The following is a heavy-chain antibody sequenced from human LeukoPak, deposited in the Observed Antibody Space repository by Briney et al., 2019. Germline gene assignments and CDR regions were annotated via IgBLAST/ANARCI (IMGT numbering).Heavy chain of an antibody. J-gene: IGHJ5*02. CDR2: IYYSGST. CDR3: AGRDYASGSYGS. V-gene: IGHV4-59*08. Sequence: SETLSLTCTVSGGSINNHYWSWIRQLPGKGLEWIGYIYYSGSTTYSPSLRSRVTISLDTSKNQFSLNLNSVTAADTAVYYCAGRDYASGSYGSWGQGTLVTVSS. D-gene: IGHD3-10*01. CDR1: GGSINNHY.